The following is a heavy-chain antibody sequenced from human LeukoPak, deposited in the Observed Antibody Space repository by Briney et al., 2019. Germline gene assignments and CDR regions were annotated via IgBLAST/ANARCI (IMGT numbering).Heavy chain of an antibody. Sequence: GGSLRLSCAASGFTVSSNYMSWVRQAPGKGLEWVSVIYSGGSTYHADSVKGRFTISRDNSKNTLYLQMNSLRAEDTAVYYCARIRFLEWLRYYMDVWGKGTTVTVSS. J-gene: IGHJ6*03. D-gene: IGHD3-3*01. CDR3: ARIRFLEWLRYYMDV. V-gene: IGHV3-53*01. CDR2: IYSGGST. CDR1: GFTVSSNY.